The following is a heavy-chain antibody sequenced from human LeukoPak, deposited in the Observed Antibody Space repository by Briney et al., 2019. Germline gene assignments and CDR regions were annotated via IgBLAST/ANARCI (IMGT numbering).Heavy chain of an antibody. CDR2: TYSGGST. CDR3: ARVRGSGSLYYYYYYYMDV. CDR1: GSTVSSNY. V-gene: IGHV3-66*01. Sequence: PGGSLRLSCAASGSTVSSNYMSWVRQAPGKGLEWVSVTYSGGSTYYADSVKGRFTISRDNSKNTLYLQMNSLRAEDTAVYYCARVRGSGSLYYYYYYYMDVWGKGTTVTISS. J-gene: IGHJ6*03. D-gene: IGHD3-10*01.